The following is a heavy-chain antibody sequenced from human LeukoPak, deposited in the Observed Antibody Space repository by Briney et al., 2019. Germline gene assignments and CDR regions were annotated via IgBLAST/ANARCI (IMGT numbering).Heavy chain of an antibody. CDR2: IYYSGST. Sequence: SETLSLTCTVSGDSINNYYWSWIRQPPGKGLEWIGYIYYSGSTNYNPSLKSRVTISVDTSKNQFSLNLSSVTAADTAVYYCARHDPRGEPARLGFFDYWGQGTLVTVSS. CDR1: GDSINNYY. CDR3: ARHDPRGEPARLGFFDY. J-gene: IGHJ4*02. D-gene: IGHD6-6*01. V-gene: IGHV4-59*08.